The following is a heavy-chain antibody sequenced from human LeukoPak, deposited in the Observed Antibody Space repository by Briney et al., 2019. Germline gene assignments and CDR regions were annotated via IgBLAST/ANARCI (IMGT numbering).Heavy chain of an antibody. CDR2: IYYSGST. V-gene: IGHV4-59*01. CDR3: ARTVIAAAVRNGYYGMDV. D-gene: IGHD6-13*01. J-gene: IGHJ6*02. Sequence: PETLSLTCTVSGGSISSYYWSWIRQPPGKGLEWIGYIYYSGSTNYNPSLKSRVTISVDTSKNQFSLKLSSVTAADTAVYYCARTVIAAAVRNGYYGMDVWGQGTTVTVSS. CDR1: GGSISSYY.